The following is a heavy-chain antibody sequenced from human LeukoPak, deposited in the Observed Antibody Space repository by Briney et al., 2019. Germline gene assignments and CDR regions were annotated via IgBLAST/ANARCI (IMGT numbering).Heavy chain of an antibody. V-gene: IGHV3-7*01. D-gene: IGHD1-1*01. CDR1: GFIFSDFS. CDR2: IKHDASEK. CDR3: ARHNYYQFDY. J-gene: IGHJ4*02. Sequence: GGSLRLSCTASGFIFSDFSITWVRQAPGKGLEGVANIKHDASEKYYAESMRGRVTISRDNAKNSLYLQIDSLTTEDTAIYFCARHNYYQFDYWGQGTLVTASS.